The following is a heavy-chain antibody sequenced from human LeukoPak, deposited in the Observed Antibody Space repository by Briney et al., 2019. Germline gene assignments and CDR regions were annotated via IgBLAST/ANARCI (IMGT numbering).Heavy chain of an antibody. CDR2: IKEDGSDK. CDR1: GFTFSNYW. V-gene: IGHV3-7*05. Sequence: PGGSLRLSCAASGFTFSNYWMGWVRQAPGKGLEWVANIKEDGSDKYYVNSVKGRFTISRDNAKNSQYLQMNSLRAEDTAVYYCARDTGYNTFDYWGQGTLVTVSS. CDR3: ARDTGYNTFDY. J-gene: IGHJ4*02. D-gene: IGHD5-24*01.